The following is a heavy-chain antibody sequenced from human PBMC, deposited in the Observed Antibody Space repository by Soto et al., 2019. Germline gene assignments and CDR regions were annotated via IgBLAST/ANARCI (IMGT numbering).Heavy chain of an antibody. D-gene: IGHD1-26*01. V-gene: IGHV1-18*01. J-gene: IGHJ4*02. CDR2: ISAYNGNT. Sequence: QVQLVQSGAEVKKPGASVKVSCKSSGYTFSSYGISWVRQAPGQGLEWMGWISAYNGNTKYAQKLQGRVTMTTDTSTSTAYMALTSLRSDDTAVYDCARREVGTTLDIDYWGQGTMVTVSS. CDR3: ARREVGTTLDIDY. CDR1: GYTFSSYG.